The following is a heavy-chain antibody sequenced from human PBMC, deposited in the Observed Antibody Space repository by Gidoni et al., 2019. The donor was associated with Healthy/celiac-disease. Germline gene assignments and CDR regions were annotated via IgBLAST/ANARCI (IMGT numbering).Heavy chain of an antibody. J-gene: IGHJ6*03. D-gene: IGHD6-6*01. CDR3: ARGGIKYSSLNPNYYYYYMDV. CDR2: ISAYNGNT. Sequence: QVQLVQSGAEVKKPGASVKVSCKASGYTFTSYGISWVRQAPGQGLEWMGWISAYNGNTNYAQKLQGRVTMTTDTSTSTAYMELRSLRSDDTAVYYCARGGIKYSSLNPNYYYYYMDVWGKGTTVTVSS. CDR1: GYTFTSYG. V-gene: IGHV1-18*01.